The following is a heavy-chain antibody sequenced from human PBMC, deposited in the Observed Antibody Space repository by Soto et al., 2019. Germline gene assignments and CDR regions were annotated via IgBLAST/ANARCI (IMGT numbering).Heavy chain of an antibody. Sequence: SQTLSLTCAISGDSVSSNSAAWNWIRQSPSRGLEWLGRTYYRSKWYNDYAVSVKSRITINPDTSKNQFSLQLNSVTPEDTAVYYCARGYDNLPGYYLSXDYWGQGTLVTVSS. CDR3: ARGYDNLPGYYLSXDY. J-gene: IGHJ4*02. V-gene: IGHV6-1*01. CDR1: GDSVSSNSAA. D-gene: IGHD3-9*01. CDR2: TYYRSKWYN.